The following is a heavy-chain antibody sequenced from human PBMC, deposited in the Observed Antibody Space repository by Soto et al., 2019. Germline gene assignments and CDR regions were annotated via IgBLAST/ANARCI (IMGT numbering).Heavy chain of an antibody. D-gene: IGHD2-21*02. Sequence: PGGSLRLSCAASGFTFSSYSMNWVRQAPGKGLEWVSSISSSSSYIYYADSVKGRFTISRDNAKNSLYLQMNSLRAEDTAVYYCARANDIVVVTAPYYYYYGMDVWGQGTTVTVSS. CDR3: ARANDIVVVTAPYYYYYGMDV. CDR2: ISSSSSYI. CDR1: GFTFSSYS. V-gene: IGHV3-21*01. J-gene: IGHJ6*02.